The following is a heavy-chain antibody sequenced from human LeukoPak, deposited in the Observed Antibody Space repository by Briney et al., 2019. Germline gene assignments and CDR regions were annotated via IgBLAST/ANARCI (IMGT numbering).Heavy chain of an antibody. Sequence: PGGSLRLSCAASGFTVSSNYMSWVRQAPGKGLEWVSIIYSGGSTYYADSVRGRFTISRDNSKNTLYLQMNSLRAEDTAVYYCATRRFLEWFDAFDIWGQGTMVTVSS. J-gene: IGHJ3*02. CDR1: GFTVSSNY. CDR2: IYSGGST. CDR3: ATRRFLEWFDAFDI. D-gene: IGHD3-3*01. V-gene: IGHV3-66*01.